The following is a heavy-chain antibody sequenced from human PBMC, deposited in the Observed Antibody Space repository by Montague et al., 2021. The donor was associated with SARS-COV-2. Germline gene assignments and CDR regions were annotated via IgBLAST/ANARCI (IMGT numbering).Heavy chain of an antibody. D-gene: IGHD3-3*01. CDR2: IYTSGST. V-gene: IGHV4-61*02. CDR1: GGSISSGSYY. CDR3: AREGGITIFGVVLLYYFDY. Sequence: TLSLTCTVSGGSISSGSYYWSWIRQPAGKGLEWIGRIYTSGSTNYNPSLKSRVTISVDTSKNQFSLKLSSVTAADTAVYYCAREGGITIFGVVLLYYFDYWGQGTLVTVSS. J-gene: IGHJ4*02.